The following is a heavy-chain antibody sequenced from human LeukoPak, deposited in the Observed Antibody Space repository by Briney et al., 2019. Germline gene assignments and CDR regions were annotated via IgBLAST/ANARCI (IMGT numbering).Heavy chain of an antibody. CDR3: ARDREARYSSSWLLYYYYGMDV. CDR2: INPSGGST. Sequence: ASVKVSCKASGYTFTSYYMHWVRQAPGQGLEWMGIINPSGGSTSYAQKFQGRVTMTRDTSTSTVYMELSSLRSEDTAVYYCARDREARYSSSWLLYYYYGMDVWGQGTTVTVSS. D-gene: IGHD6-13*01. V-gene: IGHV1-46*01. CDR1: GYTFTSYY. J-gene: IGHJ6*02.